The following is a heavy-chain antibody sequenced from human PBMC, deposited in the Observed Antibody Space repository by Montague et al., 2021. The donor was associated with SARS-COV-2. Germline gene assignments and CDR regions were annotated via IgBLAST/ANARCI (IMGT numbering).Heavy chain of an antibody. CDR1: GDSIRESH. V-gene: IGHV4-4*09. D-gene: IGHD1-20*01. Sequence: SETLYLTCTVSGDSIRESHWSWIRQPPGKGLEWIGYIDNGGSTXXXPAXXXRVTLTVSASNNQFYLTLRSVTAADTAVYYCARLTGSRVYYYHYGLDVWGQGTTVTVSS. J-gene: IGHJ6*02. CDR3: ARLTGSRVYYYHYGLDV. CDR2: IDNGGST.